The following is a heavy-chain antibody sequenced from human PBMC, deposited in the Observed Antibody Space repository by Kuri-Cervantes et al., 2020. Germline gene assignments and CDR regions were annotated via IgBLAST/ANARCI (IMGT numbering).Heavy chain of an antibody. D-gene: IGHD3-22*01. Sequence: GGSLRLSCAASGFTFSSYDMHWVRQATGKGLEWVSAIGTAGDTYYPGSVKGRFTISRENAKNSLYLQMNSLRAGDTAVYYCARVHSSGYYYTYYYGMDVWGQGTTVTVSS. J-gene: IGHJ6*02. CDR1: GFTFSSYD. CDR2: IGTAGDT. V-gene: IGHV3-13*01. CDR3: ARVHSSGYYYTYYYGMDV.